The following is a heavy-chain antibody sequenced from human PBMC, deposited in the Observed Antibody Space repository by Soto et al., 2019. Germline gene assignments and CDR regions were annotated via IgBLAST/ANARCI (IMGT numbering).Heavy chain of an antibody. CDR1: GFTFSNAW. V-gene: IGHV3-15*01. CDR2: IKRKTDGGTT. D-gene: IGHD5-18*01. J-gene: IGHJ4*02. Sequence: EVHLVESGGGLVKPGGSLRLSCAASGFTFSNAWMSWVRQAPGKGLEWVGHIKRKTDGGTTDYAAPVKGRFTISRDDSTNTRSLQMHSLKTEDTAVYYWTTGTWIQLWVPDYWGQGTLVTVSS. CDR3: TTGTWIQLWVPDY.